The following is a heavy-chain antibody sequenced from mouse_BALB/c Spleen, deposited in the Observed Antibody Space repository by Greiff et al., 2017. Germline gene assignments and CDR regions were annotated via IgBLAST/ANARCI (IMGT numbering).Heavy chain of an antibody. J-gene: IGHJ3*01. CDR1: GYTFTSYY. CDR2: INPSNGGT. D-gene: IGHD2-4*01. CDR3: TRGPSTMITTGGFAY. Sequence: QVQLQQSGAELVKPGASVKLSCKASGYTFTSYYMYWVKQRPGQGLEWIGEINPSNGGTNFNEKFKSKATLTVDKSSSTAYMQLSSLTSEDSAVYYCTRGPSTMITTGGFAYWGQGTLVTVSA. V-gene: IGHV1S81*02.